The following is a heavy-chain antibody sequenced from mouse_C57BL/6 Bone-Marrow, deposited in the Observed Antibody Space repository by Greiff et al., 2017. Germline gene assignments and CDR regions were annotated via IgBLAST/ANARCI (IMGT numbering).Heavy chain of an antibody. CDR2: IDPENGDT. CDR1: GFNIKDDY. Sequence: VQLQQSGAELVRPGASVKLSCTASGFNIKDDYMHWVKQRPEQGLEWIGWIDPENGDTAYASKFQGKATITAETSSNTAYLQLSSLTSEDTAVYYCTTITTVVATDYWGQGTTLTVSS. J-gene: IGHJ2*01. D-gene: IGHD1-1*01. V-gene: IGHV14-4*01. CDR3: TTITTVVATDY.